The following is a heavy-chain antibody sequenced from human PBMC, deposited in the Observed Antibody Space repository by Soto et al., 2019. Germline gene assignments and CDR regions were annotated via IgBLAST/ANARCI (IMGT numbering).Heavy chain of an antibody. J-gene: IGHJ4*02. V-gene: IGHV4-39*01. CDR3: ARQTMSNFGVVINNFDY. Sequence: SETLSLTCTVSGGSISSSSYYWGWIRQPPGKWLEWIGSIYYSGSTYYNPSLKSRVTISVDTSKNQFSLKLSSVTAADTAVYYCARQTMSNFGVVINNFDYWGQGTLVTVSS. CDR2: IYYSGST. D-gene: IGHD3-3*01. CDR1: GGSISSSSYY.